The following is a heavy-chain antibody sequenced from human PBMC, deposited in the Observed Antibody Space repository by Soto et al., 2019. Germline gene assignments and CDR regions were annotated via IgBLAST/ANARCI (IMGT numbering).Heavy chain of an antibody. CDR2: INACNGNT. D-gene: IGHD1-1*01. CDR1: GYTFTSYA. CDR3: ARYGDSAGTDAEHYYMDV. Sequence: GASVKVSCKASGYTFTSYAMHWVRQAPGQRLEWMGWINACNGNTKYSQKLQGRVTMTTDTSTSTAYMELRSLRSDDTAVYYCARYGDSAGTDAEHYYMDVWGKGTTVTVSS. J-gene: IGHJ6*03. V-gene: IGHV1-3*01.